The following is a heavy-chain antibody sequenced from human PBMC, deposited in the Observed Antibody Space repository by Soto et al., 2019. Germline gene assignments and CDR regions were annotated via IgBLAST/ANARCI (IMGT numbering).Heavy chain of an antibody. D-gene: IGHD3-3*01. J-gene: IGHJ4*02. CDR3: ARNLFGVIIMGDY. V-gene: IGHV1-18*04. CDR2: ISTYSGNT. Sequence: ASVKVSCKASGYTFTSYSISWVRQAPGQGLEWMGWISTYSGNTDYAQKFQGRITMTTDTSTDTVYMELRSLRSDDTAVYFCARNLFGVIIMGDYWGQGTLVTVSS. CDR1: GYTFTSYS.